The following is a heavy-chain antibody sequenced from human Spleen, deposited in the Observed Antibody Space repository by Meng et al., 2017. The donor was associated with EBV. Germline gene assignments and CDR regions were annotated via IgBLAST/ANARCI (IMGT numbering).Heavy chain of an antibody. CDR1: GGPFRTDA. J-gene: IGHJ4*02. Sequence: VQVVQSGAEVKKPGSSVKVACKTSGGPFRTDAVSWVRQAPGQGLEWMGGLIPMFGAPNYAQKFQGRITITADESTSTHYMELSSLRSEDTAVYYCAKESGRGYTPDYWGQGTMVTVSS. D-gene: IGHD3-10*01. CDR3: AKESGRGYTPDY. V-gene: IGHV1-69*01. CDR2: LIPMFGAP.